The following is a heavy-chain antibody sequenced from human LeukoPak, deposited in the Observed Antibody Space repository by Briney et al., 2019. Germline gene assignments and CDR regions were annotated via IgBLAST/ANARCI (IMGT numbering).Heavy chain of an antibody. CDR3: ARVLTGYDSGKIDY. CDR2: IRSKTYGGTT. Sequence: GGSLRLSCTASGFTFGDYAMSWVRQAPGKGLEWVGFIRSKTYGGTTEYAASVKGRFTISRGDSKNSLYLQMDSLKTEDTAVYYCARVLTGYDSGKIDYWGQGTLVTVSS. V-gene: IGHV3-49*04. J-gene: IGHJ4*02. CDR1: GFTFGDYA. D-gene: IGHD5-12*01.